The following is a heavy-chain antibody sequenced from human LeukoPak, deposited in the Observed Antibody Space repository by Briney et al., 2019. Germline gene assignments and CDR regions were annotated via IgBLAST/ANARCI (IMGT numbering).Heavy chain of an antibody. Sequence: SVKVSCKASGGTFSSYAISWVRQAPGQGLEWMGGIIPIFGTANYAQKFQGRVTITTDESTSTAYMELSSLRSEDTAVYYCAREGGSYVPLDYWGQGTLVTVSS. V-gene: IGHV1-69*05. CDR2: IIPIFGTA. CDR1: GGTFSSYA. CDR3: AREGGSYVPLDY. J-gene: IGHJ4*02. D-gene: IGHD1-26*01.